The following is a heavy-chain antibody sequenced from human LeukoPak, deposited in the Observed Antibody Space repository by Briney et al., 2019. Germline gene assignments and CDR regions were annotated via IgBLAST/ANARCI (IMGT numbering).Heavy chain of an antibody. V-gene: IGHV4-4*07. CDR3: ARLPGYSSSWFYFDY. CDR2: IYTSGST. CDR1: GGSISSYY. Sequence: SETLSLTCTVSGGSISSYYWSWIRQPAGKGLEWIGRIYTSGSTNYNPSLKSRVTISVDTSKNQFSLKLSSVTAADTAVYYCARLPGYSSSWFYFDYWGQGTLVTVSS. D-gene: IGHD6-13*01. J-gene: IGHJ4*02.